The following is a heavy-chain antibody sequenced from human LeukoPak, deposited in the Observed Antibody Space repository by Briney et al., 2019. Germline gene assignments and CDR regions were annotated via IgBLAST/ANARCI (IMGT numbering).Heavy chain of an antibody. CDR1: GFTFSSYG. CDR3: ARDGNSYYYYYMDV. V-gene: IGHV3-23*01. Sequence: GGSLRLSCAASGFTFSSYGMSWVRQAPGKGLEWVSSISNSGGSTYHADSVKGRFTISRDNSKNTLYLQMNSLRAEDTAVYYCARDGNSYYYYYMDVWGKGTTVTISS. D-gene: IGHD4-23*01. J-gene: IGHJ6*03. CDR2: ISNSGGST.